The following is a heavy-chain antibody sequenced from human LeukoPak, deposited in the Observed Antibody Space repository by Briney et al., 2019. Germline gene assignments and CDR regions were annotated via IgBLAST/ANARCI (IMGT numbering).Heavy chain of an antibody. CDR2: ISYDGSNK. CDR3: AKTTGTQRAYYFDY. J-gene: IGHJ4*02. D-gene: IGHD1-1*01. Sequence: GRSLRLSCAASGFTFSSYGMHWVRQAPGKGLEWVAVISYDGSNKYYADSVKGRFTISRDNSKNTLYQQMNSLRAEDTAVYYCAKTTGTQRAYYFDYWGQGTLVTVSS. V-gene: IGHV3-30*18. CDR1: GFTFSSYG.